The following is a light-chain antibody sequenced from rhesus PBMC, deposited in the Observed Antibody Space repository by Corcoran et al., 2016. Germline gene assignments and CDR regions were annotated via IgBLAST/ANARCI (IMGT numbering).Light chain of an antibody. J-gene: IGKJ4*01. Sequence: DVGMTQSPLSLPVTPGQPASISCRSSQSLVQSDGKTYLNWLQQKPGPPPRRLIYQVSNRDAGVPYRFGGSGAGTDVTLKISRVRADDVAVYYCRQDNHWPLTFGGGTKVELK. CDR2: QVS. V-gene: IGKV2S8*01. CDR3: RQDNHWPLT. CDR1: QSLVQSDGKTY.